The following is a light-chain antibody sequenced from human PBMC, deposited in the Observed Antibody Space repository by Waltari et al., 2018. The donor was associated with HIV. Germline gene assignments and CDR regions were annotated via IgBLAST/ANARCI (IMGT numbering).Light chain of an antibody. CDR3: QQYFNAPYT. J-gene: IGKJ2*01. CDR1: PTILYSSNNKNY. Sequence: DIVMTQSPDSLAVSLGERATINCKSSPTILYSSNNKNYLSWYQQRPGQPPKLLIYCASTRESGVPDRFSGSGSGTDFTLTISGLQAEDVALYYCQQYFNAPYTFGQGTKVEI. V-gene: IGKV4-1*01. CDR2: CAS.